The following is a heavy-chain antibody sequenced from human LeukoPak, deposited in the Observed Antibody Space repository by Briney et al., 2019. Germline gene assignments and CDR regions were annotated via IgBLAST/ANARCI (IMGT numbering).Heavy chain of an antibody. D-gene: IGHD6-25*01. J-gene: IGHJ5*02. CDR2: IYDSGGS. CDR1: GGSVSSGISY. Sequence: SGTLSLTCSVSGGSVSSGISYWSWIRHPPGEGLEWIAYIYDSGGSDYNPCLRSRVTMSLDKSKNQFSLKLTSVTAADTAVYYCAREAAGQWFDPWGQATLVTVSS. CDR3: AREAAGQWFDP. V-gene: IGHV4-61*01.